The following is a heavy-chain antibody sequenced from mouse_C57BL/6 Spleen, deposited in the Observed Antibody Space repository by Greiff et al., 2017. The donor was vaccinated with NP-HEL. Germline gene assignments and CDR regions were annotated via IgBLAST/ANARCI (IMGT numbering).Heavy chain of an antibody. V-gene: IGHV1-80*01. CDR3: AGDGAWFAY. CDR2: ICPGDGDT. Sequence: QVQLKESGAELVKPGASVTISCKASGFAFTSYCMNWVKQRPGKGLEWIGQICPGDGDTNYYGKFKGKATLTADKSSSTAYMLLSSLTSEDSAVYCCAGDGAWFAYWGQGTLVTVSA. CDR1: GFAFTSYC. J-gene: IGHJ3*01. D-gene: IGHD1-1*02.